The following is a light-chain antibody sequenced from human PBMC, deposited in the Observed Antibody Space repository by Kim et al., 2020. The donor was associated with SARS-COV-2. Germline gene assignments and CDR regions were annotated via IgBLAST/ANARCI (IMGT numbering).Light chain of an antibody. V-gene: IGLV3-19*01. J-gene: IGLJ1*01. CDR1: SLRSYY. Sequence: ALGQTVRITCQGDSLRSYYASWYQQKPGQAPVLVIYGKNTRPSGIPDRFSGSSSGNTASLTITGAQAEDEADYYCNSRDSSGNHVFGTGTKVTVL. CDR3: NSRDSSGNHV. CDR2: GKN.